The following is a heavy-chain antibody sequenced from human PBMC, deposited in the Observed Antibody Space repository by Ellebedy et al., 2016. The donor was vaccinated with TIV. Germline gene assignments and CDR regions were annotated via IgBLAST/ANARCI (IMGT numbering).Heavy chain of an antibody. Sequence: SETLSLTXTVSGGSISSYYWSWIRQPPGKGLEWIGYIYYSGSTNYNPSLKSRVTISVDTSKNQFSLKLSSVTAADTAVYYCAATKTVVPAAMSNWGQGTLVTVSS. CDR3: AATKTVVPAAMSN. J-gene: IGHJ4*02. V-gene: IGHV4-59*12. D-gene: IGHD2-2*01. CDR1: GGSISSYY. CDR2: IYYSGST.